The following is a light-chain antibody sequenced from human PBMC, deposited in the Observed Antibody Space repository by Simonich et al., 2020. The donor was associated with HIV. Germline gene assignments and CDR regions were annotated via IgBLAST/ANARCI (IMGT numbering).Light chain of an antibody. V-gene: IGKV1-5*03. CDR1: QGISSW. Sequence: IRMTQSPSSLSASTGDRVTITCRASQGISSWLAWYQQKPGKAPKFLIYKASSLESGGPSRFSGSGSGTEFTLTISSLQPDDFATYYCQQYKSFWTFGQGTKVEIK. CDR2: KAS. CDR3: QQYKSFWT. J-gene: IGKJ1*01.